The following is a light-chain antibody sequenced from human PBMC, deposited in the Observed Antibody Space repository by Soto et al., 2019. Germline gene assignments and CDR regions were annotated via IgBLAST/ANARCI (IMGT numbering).Light chain of an antibody. CDR3: QQSYSTPRKT. J-gene: IGKJ1*01. CDR1: QSISSY. Sequence: DIQMTQSPSTLSGSVGDRVTITCRASQSISSYLNWYQQKPGKAPKLLIYAASSLQSGVPSRFSGSGSGTDFTLTISSLQPEDFATYYCQQSYSTPRKTFGQGTKVDI. V-gene: IGKV1-39*01. CDR2: AAS.